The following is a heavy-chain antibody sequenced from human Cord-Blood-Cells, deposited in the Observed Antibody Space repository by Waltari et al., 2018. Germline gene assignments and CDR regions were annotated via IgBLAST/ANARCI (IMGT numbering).Heavy chain of an antibody. CDR3: ARVEGIYWYFDL. D-gene: IGHD3-10*01. V-gene: IGHV3-30-3*01. CDR1: GFTFSSYA. CDR2: ISYDGSNK. Sequence: QVQLVESGGGVVQPGRSLRLSCAASGFTFSSYAMHWVRQAPGKGLEWVAVISYDGSNKYYADSVKGRCTISRDNAKDPLYLQMNSLRAEDTAVYYCARVEGIYWYFDLWGRGTLVTVSS. J-gene: IGHJ2*01.